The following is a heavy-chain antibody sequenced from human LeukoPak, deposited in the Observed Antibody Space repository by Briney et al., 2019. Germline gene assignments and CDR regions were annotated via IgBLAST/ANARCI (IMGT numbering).Heavy chain of an antibody. CDR1: GFTFSSYS. CDR2: ISSSSSYI. V-gene: IGHV3-21*01. J-gene: IGHJ6*02. CDR3: ARRGALRYFDWFQTPYYYGMDV. Sequence: GGSLRLSCAASGFTFSSYSMNWVRQAPGKGLEWVASISSSSSYIYYADSVKGRFTIDRDNAKNSLYLQMNSLRAEDTAVYYCARRGALRYFDWFQTPYYYGMDVWGQGTTVTVSS. D-gene: IGHD3-9*01.